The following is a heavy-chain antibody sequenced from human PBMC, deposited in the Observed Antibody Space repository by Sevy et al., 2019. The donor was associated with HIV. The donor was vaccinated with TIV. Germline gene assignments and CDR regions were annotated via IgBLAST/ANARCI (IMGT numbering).Heavy chain of an antibody. CDR3: ARDNLAVAGRGWFDP. D-gene: IGHD6-19*01. J-gene: IGHJ5*02. V-gene: IGHV1-69*13. Sequence: ASVKVSCKASGGTFTSHAISWVRQAPGLGLEWMGGIIPLLGTANYAQQFQGRVTITADESTSTVYMELSSLRSEDTAVYYCARDNLAVAGRGWFDPWGQGTLVTVSS. CDR1: GGTFTSHA. CDR2: IIPLLGTA.